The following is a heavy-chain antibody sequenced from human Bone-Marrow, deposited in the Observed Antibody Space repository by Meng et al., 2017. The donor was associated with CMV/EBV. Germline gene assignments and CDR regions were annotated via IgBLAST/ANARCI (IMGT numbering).Heavy chain of an antibody. D-gene: IGHD3-16*01. J-gene: IGHJ4*02. Sequence: QVLLVQSGASVKTPGASVTVSCKASGYTFTSYYMQWVRQAPGQGLEWMGRINPSGGSTSYAQKFLGRVTMTRDTSTSTVYMELSSLRSEDTAVYYCAWGSETYYFDYWGQGTLVTVSS. CDR3: AWGSETYYFDY. V-gene: IGHV1-46*01. CDR2: INPSGGST. CDR1: GYTFTSYY.